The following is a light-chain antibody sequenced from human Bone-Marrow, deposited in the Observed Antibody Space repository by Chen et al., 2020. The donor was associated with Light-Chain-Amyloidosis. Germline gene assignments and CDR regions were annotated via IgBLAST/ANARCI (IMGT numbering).Light chain of an antibody. Sequence: SYELTQPPSVSVSPGQTARITCSGDDLPTKYAYWYQQKPGQAPVLVIHRDTERPSGISGRISGSNPGTTATLTIRGVPAEDEADYHCQSADRSGTYEVIFGGGTKLTVL. CDR1: DLPTKY. CDR3: QSADRSGTYEVI. J-gene: IGLJ2*01. CDR2: RDT. V-gene: IGLV3-25*03.